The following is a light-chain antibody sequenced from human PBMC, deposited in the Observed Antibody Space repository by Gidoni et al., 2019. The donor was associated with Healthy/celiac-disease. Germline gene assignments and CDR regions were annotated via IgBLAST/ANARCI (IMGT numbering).Light chain of an antibody. V-gene: IGKV1-5*01. CDR1: QRISSW. CDR2: DAS. Sequence: DIQMTHSPSTLSASVGDRVTITCRASQRISSWLAWYQQKPGKAPKLRIYDASSLDSGVPSRFSGSGSGTEFTLTISSLQPDDFATYYCQQYNSFAWTFGQGTKVEIK. CDR3: QQYNSFAWT. J-gene: IGKJ1*01.